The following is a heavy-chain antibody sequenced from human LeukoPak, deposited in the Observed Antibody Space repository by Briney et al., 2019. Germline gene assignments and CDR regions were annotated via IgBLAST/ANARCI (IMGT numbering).Heavy chain of an antibody. CDR1: GFTFSSYS. CDR2: ISSSSSTI. CDR3: ARAGALDILGRAAPYYYYMDV. Sequence: PGGSLRLSCAASGFTFSSYSMNWVRQAPGKGLEWVSYISSSSSTIYYADSVKGRFTISRDNAKNSLYLLMNSLRAEDTAVYYCARAGALDILGRAAPYYYYMDVWGKGTTVTVSS. J-gene: IGHJ6*03. V-gene: IGHV3-48*01. D-gene: IGHD3-9*01.